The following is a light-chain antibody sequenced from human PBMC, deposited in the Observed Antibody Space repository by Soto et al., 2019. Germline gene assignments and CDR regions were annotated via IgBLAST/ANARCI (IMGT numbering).Light chain of an antibody. CDR2: SAS. Sequence: DLQLTQSPSVLSASVGDTVTITCRASQALSNYLAWYQQKPGKAPDLLIYSASTLQSGVPSRFSGSGSETEFSLTIRALQPEDCATYYCQQLSRYPLTFGGGTKVDIK. CDR3: QQLSRYPLT. CDR1: QALSNY. J-gene: IGKJ4*01. V-gene: IGKV1-9*01.